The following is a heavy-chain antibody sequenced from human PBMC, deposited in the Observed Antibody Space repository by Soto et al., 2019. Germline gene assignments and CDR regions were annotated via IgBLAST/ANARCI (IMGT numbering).Heavy chain of an antibody. Sequence: ASVKVSCKASGYTFTSYGISWARQAPGQGLEWMGWISAYNGNTNYAQKLQGRVTMTTDTSTSTAYMELRSLRAEDTAVYYCANQAGYLPWYFDYWGQGTLVTVSS. CDR1: GYTFTSYG. D-gene: IGHD5-12*01. CDR2: ISAYNGNT. CDR3: ANQAGYLPWYFDY. J-gene: IGHJ4*02. V-gene: IGHV1-18*01.